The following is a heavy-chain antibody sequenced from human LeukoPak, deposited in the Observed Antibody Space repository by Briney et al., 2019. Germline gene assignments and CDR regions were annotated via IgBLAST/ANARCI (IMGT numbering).Heavy chain of an antibody. J-gene: IGHJ6*03. CDR1: GFTFSSYG. CDR2: IRCDGSNK. V-gene: IGHV3-30*02. CDR3: AKVGGYCSSTSCLYMDV. Sequence: PGGSLRLSCAASGFTFSSYGMHWVRQAPGKGLEWVAFIRCDGSNKYYADSVKGRFTISRDNSKNTLDLQMNSLRAEETAVYYCAKVGGYCSSTSCLYMDVWGKGTTVTVSS. D-gene: IGHD2-2*01.